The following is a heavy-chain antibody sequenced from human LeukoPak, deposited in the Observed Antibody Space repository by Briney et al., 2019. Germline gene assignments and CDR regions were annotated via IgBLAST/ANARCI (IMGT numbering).Heavy chain of an antibody. J-gene: IGHJ4*02. D-gene: IGHD1-14*01. Sequence: GGSLRLSCAASGFTFSSYEMNWVRQAPGKGLEWVSYISSSGSTIYYADSVKGRFTISRDNSENTLYLQMNSLRAEDTAVYYCAKATGYLLWSQGTLVTVSS. V-gene: IGHV3-48*03. CDR3: AKATGYLL. CDR1: GFTFSSYE. CDR2: ISSSGSTI.